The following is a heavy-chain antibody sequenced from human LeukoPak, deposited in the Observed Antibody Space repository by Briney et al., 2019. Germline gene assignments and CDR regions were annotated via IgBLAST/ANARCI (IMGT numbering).Heavy chain of an antibody. CDR1: GFTFGDYA. CDR3: ARKGSTIVMPDY. CDR2: INSDGSST. V-gene: IGHV3-74*01. D-gene: IGHD5-24*01. J-gene: IGHJ4*02. Sequence: GGSLRLSCTASGFTFGDYAMSWVRQAPGKGLVWLARINSDGSSTTYADSVKGRFTISRDNAKNTLYLQMNNLRAEDTAVYYCARKGSTIVMPDYWGQGTLVTVSS.